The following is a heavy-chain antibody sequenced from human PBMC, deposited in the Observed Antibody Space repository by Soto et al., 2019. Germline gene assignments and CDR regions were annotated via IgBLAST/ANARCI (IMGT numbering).Heavy chain of an antibody. CDR3: ARDGYCSGGRCYRRNDY. CDR1: GFTFSGYW. J-gene: IGHJ4*02. CDR2: IKDDGSEK. D-gene: IGHD2-15*01. Sequence: EVQLVESGGGLVQPGGSLRLSCAASGFTFSGYWMTWARQAPGKGLEGVAQIKDDGSEKFYVDSVKGRFTISRDNADNLLYLQMNSLRAEDTAVYFCARDGYCSGGRCYRRNDYWGQGTLVIVSS. V-gene: IGHV3-7*01.